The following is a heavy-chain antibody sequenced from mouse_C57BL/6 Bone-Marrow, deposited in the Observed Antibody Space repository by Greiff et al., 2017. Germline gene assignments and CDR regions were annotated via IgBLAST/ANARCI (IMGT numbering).Heavy chain of an antibody. CDR1: GFTFSDYG. CDR3: TRGYYGSSLYWYFDV. CDR2: ISSGSSTI. V-gene: IGHV5-17*03. D-gene: IGHD1-1*01. J-gene: IGHJ1*03. Sequence: EVQGVESGGGLVKPGGSLKLSCAASGFTFSDYGMHWVRQAPEKGLEWVAYISSGSSTIYYADTVKGRFTISRDNARNTLYLQMSSLKSEDTAMYYCTRGYYGSSLYWYFDVWGTGTTVTVSS.